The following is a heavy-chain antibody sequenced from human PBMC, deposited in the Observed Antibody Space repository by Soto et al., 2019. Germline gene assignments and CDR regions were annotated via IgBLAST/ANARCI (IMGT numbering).Heavy chain of an antibody. V-gene: IGHV3-30-3*01. CDR2: ISYDGSNK. J-gene: IGHJ6*02. CDR1: GFTFSSYA. Sequence: PGGSLRLSCAASGFTFSSYAMHWARQAPGKGLEWVAVISYDGSNKNHADTVKARFTISRDNSKNTLYLQMNSLRAEDTAVYYCARGYDFWSGYYYPYGMDVWGQGTTVTVSS. CDR3: ARGYDFWSGYYYPYGMDV. D-gene: IGHD3-3*01.